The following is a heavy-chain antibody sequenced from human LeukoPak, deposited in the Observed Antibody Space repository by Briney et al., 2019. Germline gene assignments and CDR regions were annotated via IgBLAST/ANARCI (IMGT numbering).Heavy chain of an antibody. Sequence: GELLKISCKGFGYSFTSYLIAWGRKIPGKGVEWMGIIYPGDSDTRYSTSFQGQVAISADKSISTAYLQWRSLKASDTAMYYCARPRIVGAHDAFDIWGQETMVTVYS. J-gene: IGHJ3*02. D-gene: IGHD1-26*01. V-gene: IGHV5-51*01. CDR2: IYPGDSDT. CDR1: GYSFTSYL. CDR3: ARPRIVGAHDAFDI.